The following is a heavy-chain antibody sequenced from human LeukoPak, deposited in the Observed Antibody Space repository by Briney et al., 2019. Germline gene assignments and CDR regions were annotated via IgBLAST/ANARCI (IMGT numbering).Heavy chain of an antibody. J-gene: IGHJ4*02. D-gene: IGHD3-10*01. V-gene: IGHV1-2*06. Sequence: ASVKVSCKASGGTFSSYTISWVRQAPGQGLEWMGRINPNSGGTNYAQKFQGRVTMTRDTSISTAYMELSRLRSDDTAVYYCAREHGSGSLYGYWGQGTLVTVSS. CDR3: AREHGSGSLYGY. CDR2: INPNSGGT. CDR1: GGTFSSYT.